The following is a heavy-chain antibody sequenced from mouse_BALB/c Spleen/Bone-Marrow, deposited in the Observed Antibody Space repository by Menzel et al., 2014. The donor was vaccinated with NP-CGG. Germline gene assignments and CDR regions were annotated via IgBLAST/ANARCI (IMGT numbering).Heavy chain of an antibody. V-gene: IGHV1-62-2*01. Sequence: VQLVESGAELVKPGASVKVACKASGYTFTEYIIHWIKQRSGQGLEWIGWFFPGSGFVKYNEKFKDKASLTADKSSSTVYMELSRLTSEASADYCCARHEDLDIRRRPGDMGYWGQGTSVTVSS. D-gene: IGHD2-12*01. CDR2: FFPGSGFV. CDR3: ARHEDLDIRRRPGDMGY. J-gene: IGHJ4*01. CDR1: GYTFTEYI.